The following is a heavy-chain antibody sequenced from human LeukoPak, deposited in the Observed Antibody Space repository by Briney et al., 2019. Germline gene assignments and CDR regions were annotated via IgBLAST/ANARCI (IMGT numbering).Heavy chain of an antibody. CDR3: ARGDDYGDRYYFDY. V-gene: IGHV3-7*04. D-gene: IGHD4-17*01. CDR1: GFTFSNYW. CDR2: IKRDGSEK. Sequence: GGPLRLSCAASGFTFSNYWMSWFRQAPGKGLEWVANIKRDGSEKYYGDSVKGRFTISRDNAKNSLYLQTNRLRAEEMAVYYCARGDDYGDRYYFDYWGQGILVTVSS. J-gene: IGHJ4*02.